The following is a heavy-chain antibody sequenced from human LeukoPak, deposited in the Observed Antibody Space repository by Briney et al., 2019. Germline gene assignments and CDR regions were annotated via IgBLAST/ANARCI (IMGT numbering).Heavy chain of an antibody. D-gene: IGHD3-10*01. J-gene: IGHJ4*02. V-gene: IGHV1-46*01. Sequence: ASVNVSCKASGYTFTNYWIHWVRQAPGQGLEGIGVMSPLSLYTSYAQKFQGRVNMTRDTPTSTVYMALSSLRCDDSAMYFCARRGWTPLWSIDYWGQGSLVTVSS. CDR2: MSPLSLYT. CDR3: ARRGWTPLWSIDY. CDR1: GYTFTNYW.